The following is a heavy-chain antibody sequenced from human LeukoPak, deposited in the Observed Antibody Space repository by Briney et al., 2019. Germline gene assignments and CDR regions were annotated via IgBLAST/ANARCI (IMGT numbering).Heavy chain of an antibody. CDR1: GFTFSDYY. D-gene: IGHD1-1*01. J-gene: IGHJ4*02. CDR3: ARDQDWNDRGGLDY. Sequence: GGSLRLSCAASGFTFSDYYMSWIRQAPGKGLEWVSYISTSSIYIYYADSLKGRFTISRDNAKNSLYLQMNSLRVEDTAVYYCARDQDWNDRGGLDYWGQGTLVTVSS. V-gene: IGHV3-11*06. CDR2: ISTSSIYI.